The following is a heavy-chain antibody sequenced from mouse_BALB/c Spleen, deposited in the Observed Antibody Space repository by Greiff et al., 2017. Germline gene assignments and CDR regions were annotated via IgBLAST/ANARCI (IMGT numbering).Heavy chain of an antibody. Sequence: QVQLQQSGAELARPGASVKLSCKASGYTFTSYWMQWVKQRPGQGLEWIGAIYPGDGDTRYTQKFKGKATLTADKSSSTAYMQLSSLASEDSAVYYCARGVYDGYYVDYGGQGTTLTVSS. V-gene: IGHV1-87*01. J-gene: IGHJ2*01. D-gene: IGHD2-3*01. CDR3: ARGVYDGYYVDY. CDR2: IYPGDGDT. CDR1: GYTFTSYW.